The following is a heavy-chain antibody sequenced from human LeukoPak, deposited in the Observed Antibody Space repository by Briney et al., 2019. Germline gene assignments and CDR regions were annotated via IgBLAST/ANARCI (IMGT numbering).Heavy chain of an antibody. CDR2: IIPILSIA. CDR1: GGTFSSYA. CDR3: AGSSSGWYGVDY. J-gene: IGHJ4*02. D-gene: IGHD6-19*01. Sequence: SVKVSCKASGGTFSSYAISWVRQAPGQGLEWMGRIIPILSIANYAQKFQGRVTITADKSTSTAYMELSSLRSEDTAVYYCAGSSSGWYGVDYWGQGTLVTGSS. V-gene: IGHV1-69*04.